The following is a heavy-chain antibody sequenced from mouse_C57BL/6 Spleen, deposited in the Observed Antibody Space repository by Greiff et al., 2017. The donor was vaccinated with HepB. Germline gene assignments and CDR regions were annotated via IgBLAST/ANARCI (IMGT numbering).Heavy chain of an antibody. Sequence: EVQLVESGPVLVKPGASVKMSCKASGYTFTDYYMNWVKQSHGKSLEWIGVINPYNGGTSYNQKFKGKATLTVDKSSSTAYMELNSLTSEDSAVYYCARGRYGSSYLDYWGQGTSVTVSS. V-gene: IGHV1-19*01. J-gene: IGHJ4*01. CDR2: INPYNGGT. D-gene: IGHD1-1*01. CDR1: GYTFTDYY. CDR3: ARGRYGSSYLDY.